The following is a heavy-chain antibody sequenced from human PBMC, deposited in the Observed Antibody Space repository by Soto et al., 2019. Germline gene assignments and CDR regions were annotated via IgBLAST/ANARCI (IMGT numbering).Heavy chain of an antibody. CDR3: AIAAIGYDSSGYFGY. V-gene: IGHV1-69*13. D-gene: IGHD3-22*01. J-gene: IGHJ4*02. CDR1: GGTFSSYA. CDR2: ISPIYGTA. Sequence: SVKVSCKASGGTFSSYAISWVRQAPGQGLEWMGGISPIYGTANYAQKFQGRVTITADESTSTAYMELRSLRSDDTAVYYCAIAAIGYDSSGYFGYWGKGTLVTVSS.